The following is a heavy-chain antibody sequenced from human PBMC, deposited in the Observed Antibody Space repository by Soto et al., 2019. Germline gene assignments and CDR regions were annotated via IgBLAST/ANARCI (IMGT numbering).Heavy chain of an antibody. J-gene: IGHJ6*02. V-gene: IGHV1-2*04. CDR2: INPNSGGT. CDR3: ARAKRWELLGDYYYYYGMDV. D-gene: IGHD1-26*01. Sequence: ASVKVSCKASEYTFTGYYMHWVRQAPGQGLEWMGWINPNSGGTNYAQKFQGWVTMTRDTSISTAYMELSRLRSDDTAVYYCARAKRWELLGDYYYYYGMDVWGQGTTVTVSS. CDR1: EYTFTGYY.